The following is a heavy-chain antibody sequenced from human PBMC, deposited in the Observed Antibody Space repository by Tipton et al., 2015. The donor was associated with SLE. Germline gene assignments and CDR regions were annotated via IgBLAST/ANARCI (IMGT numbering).Heavy chain of an antibody. Sequence: TLSLTCAVYGGSFSGYYWSWIRQPPGRGLEWIGEINHSGRTNYKSSLKSRVTISVDTSKNQFSLKLSSVTAADTAVYYCARGRSTSLPMDVWGKGTTVTVSS. J-gene: IGHJ6*03. CDR1: GGSFSGYY. CDR3: ARGRSTSLPMDV. CDR2: INHSGRT. V-gene: IGHV4-34*01. D-gene: IGHD2-2*01.